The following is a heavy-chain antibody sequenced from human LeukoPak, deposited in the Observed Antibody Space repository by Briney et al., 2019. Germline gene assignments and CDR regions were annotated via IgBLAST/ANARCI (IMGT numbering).Heavy chain of an antibody. CDR1: GGSFSGYY. V-gene: IGHV4-34*01. Sequence: SETLSLTCAVYGGSFSGYYWSWIRQPPGKGLEWIGEINHSGSTNYNPSLKSRVTISVDTSKNQFSLKLSSVTAADTAVYYCARHAVVATSGPNWFDPWGQGTLVTVSS. D-gene: IGHD5-12*01. CDR2: INHSGST. J-gene: IGHJ5*02. CDR3: ARHAVVATSGPNWFDP.